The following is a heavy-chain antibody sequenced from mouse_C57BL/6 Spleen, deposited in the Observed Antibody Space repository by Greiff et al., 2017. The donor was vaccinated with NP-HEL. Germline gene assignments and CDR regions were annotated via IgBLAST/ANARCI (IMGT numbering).Heavy chain of an antibody. V-gene: IGHV1-26*01. D-gene: IGHD1-1*01. J-gene: IGHJ2*01. CDR1: GYTFTDYY. CDR2: INPNNGGT. CDR3: ARITTVVGYFDY. Sequence: EVQLHQSGPELVKPGASVKISCKASGYTFTDYYMNWVKQSHGKSLEWIGDINPNNGGTSYNQKFKGKATLTVDKSSSTAYMELRSLTSEDSAVYYCARITTVVGYFDYWGQGTTLTVSS.